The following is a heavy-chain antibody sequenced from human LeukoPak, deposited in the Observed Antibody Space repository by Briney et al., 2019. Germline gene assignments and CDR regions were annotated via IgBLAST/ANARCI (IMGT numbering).Heavy chain of an antibody. CDR1: GYTFTGYY. D-gene: IGHD5-24*01. Sequence: ASVKVSCKASGYTFTGYYMHWVRQAPGQGLEWMGWINPNSGVTNYAQKVQGRVTMTRDTSISTVYMELSRLRSDDTAVYYCARDRYGDGFAHFDYWGQGALVTVSS. J-gene: IGHJ4*02. CDR2: INPNSGVT. CDR3: ARDRYGDGFAHFDY. V-gene: IGHV1-2*02.